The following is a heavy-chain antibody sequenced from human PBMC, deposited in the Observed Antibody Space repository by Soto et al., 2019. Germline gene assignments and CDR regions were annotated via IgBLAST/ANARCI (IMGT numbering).Heavy chain of an antibody. V-gene: IGHV1-69*06. D-gene: IGHD5-18*01. CDR2: IIPIFGTA. Sequence: SVKVSCKASGGTFSSYAISWVRQAPGQGLEWMGGIIPIFGTANYAQKFQGRVTITADKSTSTAYMELSSLRSEDTAVYYCASFVDTAMVGAYYYYGMDVCGQGTTLTVSS. CDR3: ASFVDTAMVGAYYYYGMDV. CDR1: GGTFSSYA. J-gene: IGHJ6*02.